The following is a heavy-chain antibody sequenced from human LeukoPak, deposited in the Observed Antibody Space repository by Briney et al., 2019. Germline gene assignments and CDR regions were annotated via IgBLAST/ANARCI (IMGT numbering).Heavy chain of an antibody. CDR3: ASEVATTEFDY. J-gene: IGHJ4*02. CDR1: GYSISSGYY. D-gene: IGHD5-12*01. V-gene: IGHV4-38-2*02. Sequence: SETLSLTCTVSGYSISSGYYWGWIRQPPGKGLEWIGSIYHSGSTYYNPSLKSRVTISVDTSKNQFSLKLSSVTAADTAVYYCASEVATTEFDYWGRGTLVTVSS. CDR2: IYHSGST.